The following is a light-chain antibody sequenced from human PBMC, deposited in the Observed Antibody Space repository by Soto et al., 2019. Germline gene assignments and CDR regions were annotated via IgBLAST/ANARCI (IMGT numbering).Light chain of an antibody. Sequence: EIVLTQSPGTLSLSPGERATLSCRARQSVSSSYLAWYQQKPGQAPRLLVYDATTRATGIPDRFSGSVSGTDFILTISTLEPEDFAVYFCQQYGTSPQTFGQGTKVEIK. V-gene: IGKV3-20*01. CDR2: DAT. CDR1: QSVSSSY. J-gene: IGKJ1*01. CDR3: QQYGTSPQT.